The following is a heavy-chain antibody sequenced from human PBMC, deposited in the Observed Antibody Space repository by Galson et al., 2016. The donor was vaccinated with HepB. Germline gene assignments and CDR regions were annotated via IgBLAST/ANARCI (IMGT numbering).Heavy chain of an antibody. Sequence: SVKVSCKVSGYTLSELAIHWLRQAPGKGLEWLGGFDPQDCQTKFPQTFQGRVTMTEDSSTDTAYLELSRLRFDDTATYYCAGATSFYYSALDVWGHGTTVTVTS. V-gene: IGHV1-24*01. CDR2: FDPQDCQT. CDR3: AGATSFYYSALDV. D-gene: IGHD1-26*01. J-gene: IGHJ6*02. CDR1: GYTLSELA.